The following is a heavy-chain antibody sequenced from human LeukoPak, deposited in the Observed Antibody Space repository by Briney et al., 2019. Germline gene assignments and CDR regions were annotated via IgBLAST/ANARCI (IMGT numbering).Heavy chain of an antibody. J-gene: IGHJ4*02. CDR1: GFTFSSYA. CDR2: ISGSGGST. CDR3: AKTGYDSSGYAHY. D-gene: IGHD3-22*01. Sequence: GGSLRLSCAASGFTFSSYAMSWVRQAAGKGLEWVSAISGSGGSTYYADSVKGRFTISRDNSKNTLYLQMNSLRAEDTAVYYCAKTGYDSSGYAHYWGQGTLVTVSS. V-gene: IGHV3-23*01.